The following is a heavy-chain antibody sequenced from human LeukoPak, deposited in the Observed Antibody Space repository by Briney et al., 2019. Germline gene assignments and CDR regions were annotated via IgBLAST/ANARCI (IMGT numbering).Heavy chain of an antibody. CDR1: GFTFTYYA. J-gene: IGHJ4*02. Sequence: GGSLRLSCAASGFTFTYYAMNWVRQAPGKGLEWVSAISGSDGSTYYADSVKGRFTISRDNSKNTLYLQMNSLRAEDTAIYYCAKAGDYSYIDYWGQGTLVTVSS. V-gene: IGHV3-23*01. D-gene: IGHD4-11*01. CDR3: AKAGDYSYIDY. CDR2: ISGSDGST.